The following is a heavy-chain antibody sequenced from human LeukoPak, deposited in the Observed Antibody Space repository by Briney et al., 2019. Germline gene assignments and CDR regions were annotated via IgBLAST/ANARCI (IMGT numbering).Heavy chain of an antibody. CDR1: GFSLRTGGGG. CDR3: AHRPGMRILSWGAFDC. CDR2: IYWNDNK. J-gene: IGHJ4*02. D-gene: IGHD1-26*01. V-gene: IGHV2-5*01. Sequence: SGPTLMHPTRTLTLTYTFSGFSLRTGGGGGGWIRQPPEMALEWLTLIYWNDNKRYSPSLKSRVTITKDTSKNQLVLTMTNMDPVDTATYYCAHRPGMRILSWGAFDCWGQGTLVPVSS.